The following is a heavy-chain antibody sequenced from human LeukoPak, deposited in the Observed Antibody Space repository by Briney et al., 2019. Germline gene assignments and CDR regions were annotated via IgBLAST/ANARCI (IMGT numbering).Heavy chain of an antibody. CDR2: ISDSGDT. J-gene: IGHJ4*02. D-gene: IGHD5-18*01. V-gene: IGHV4-39*02. CDR1: GGSISSSSYY. CDR3: ARVRNSYGERDFDY. Sequence: SETLSLTCTVSGGSISSSSYYWGWIRQPPGKGLEWIGSISDSGDTYYNPSLKSRVTMSVDTSKNHFSLQLSSVTAADTAVYYCARVRNSYGERDFDYWGQGILVTVSS.